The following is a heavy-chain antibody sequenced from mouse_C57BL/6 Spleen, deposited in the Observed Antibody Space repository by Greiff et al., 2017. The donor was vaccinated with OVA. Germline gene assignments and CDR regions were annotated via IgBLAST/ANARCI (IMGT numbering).Heavy chain of an antibody. J-gene: IGHJ1*03. Sequence: QVQLKESGAELVKPGASVKLSCKASGYTFTSYWMHWVKQRPGRGLEWIGRIDPNSGGTKYNEKFKSKATLTVDKPSSTAYMQLSSLTSEDSAVYYCARSSVVATRYFDVWGTGTTVTFSS. D-gene: IGHD1-1*01. CDR2: IDPNSGGT. CDR3: ARSSVVATRYFDV. CDR1: GYTFTSYW. V-gene: IGHV1-72*01.